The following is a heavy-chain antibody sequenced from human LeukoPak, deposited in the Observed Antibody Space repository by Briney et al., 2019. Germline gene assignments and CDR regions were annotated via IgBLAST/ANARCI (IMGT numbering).Heavy chain of an antibody. J-gene: IGHJ4*02. CDR2: ISYDGSNK. Sequence: PGGSLRLSCAASGFTFSSYAMHWVRQAQGKGLEWVAVISYDGSNKYYADPAMGRFTISRDNSKNKLYLQMNSLRAEDRAVYYCAGESPISSSFYFDYWGQGALVTVSS. D-gene: IGHD6-6*01. CDR3: AGESPISSSFYFDY. CDR1: GFTFSSYA. V-gene: IGHV3-30-3*01.